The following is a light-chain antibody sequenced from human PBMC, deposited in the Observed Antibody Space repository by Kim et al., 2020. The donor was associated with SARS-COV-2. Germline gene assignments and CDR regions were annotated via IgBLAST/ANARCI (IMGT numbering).Light chain of an antibody. V-gene: IGKV1-5*01. CDR3: QQYNSYPWT. CDR1: QSISIW. J-gene: IGKJ1*01. Sequence: AAVGDRVTITCRASQSISIWLAWYQQKPGKAPKLLIYDASSLESGVPSRFRGSRSGTEFTLTVSSLQPDDFAPYYCQQYNSYPWTFGQGTKVDIK. CDR2: DAS.